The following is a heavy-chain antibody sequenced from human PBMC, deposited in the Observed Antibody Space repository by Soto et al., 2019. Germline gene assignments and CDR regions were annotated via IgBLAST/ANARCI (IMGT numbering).Heavy chain of an antibody. J-gene: IGHJ6*02. D-gene: IGHD6-13*01. CDR2: ISWNSGSI. V-gene: IGHV3-9*01. Sequence: GGSLRLSCAASGFICSSYDMSWVRQAPGKGLEWVSGISWNSGSIGYAGSVKGRFTISRDNAKNSLYLQMNSLRAEDTALYYCAKEEGYSSSWYPFKLYGMDVWGQGTTVTVSS. CDR3: AKEEGYSSSWYPFKLYGMDV. CDR1: GFICSSYD.